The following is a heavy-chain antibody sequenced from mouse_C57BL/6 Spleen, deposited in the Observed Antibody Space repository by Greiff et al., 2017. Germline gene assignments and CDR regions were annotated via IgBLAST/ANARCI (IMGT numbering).Heavy chain of an antibody. Sequence: EVKLMESGGGLVQPGGSLKLSCAASGFTFSDYGMAWVRQAPRKGPEWVAFISNLAYSIYYADTVTGRFTISRENAKNTLYLEMSSLRSEDTAMYYCARHGGIDDYDVVGMDYWGQGTSVTVSS. V-gene: IGHV5-15*01. D-gene: IGHD2-4*01. CDR3: ARHGGIDDYDVVGMDY. CDR2: ISNLAYSI. J-gene: IGHJ4*01. CDR1: GFTFSDYG.